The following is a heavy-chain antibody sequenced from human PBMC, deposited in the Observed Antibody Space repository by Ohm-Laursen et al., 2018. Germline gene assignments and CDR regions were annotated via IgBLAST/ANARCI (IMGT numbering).Heavy chain of an antibody. V-gene: IGHV3-48*03. Sequence: SLRLSCAASGFSFSSYEMNWVRQAPGKGLEWVSHIISGGTITNYADSVKGRFTVSRDNAKNSLYSQMDSLRVEDTAVYYCARDVYGSGKSGDFDYWGQGTLVTVSS. CDR1: GFSFSSYE. D-gene: IGHD3-10*01. CDR2: IISGGTIT. CDR3: ARDVYGSGKSGDFDY. J-gene: IGHJ4*02.